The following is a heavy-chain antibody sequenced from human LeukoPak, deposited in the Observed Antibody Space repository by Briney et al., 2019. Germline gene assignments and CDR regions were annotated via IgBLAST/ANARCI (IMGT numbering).Heavy chain of an antibody. D-gene: IGHD3-3*01. Sequence: ASVKVSCTASGYTFTGYYMHWVRQAPGQGLEWMGWINPNSGGTNYAQKFQGRVTMTRDTSISTAYMELSRLRSDDTAVYYCARASYDFWSGYYYFDYWGQGTLVTVSS. CDR2: INPNSGGT. CDR3: ARASYDFWSGYYYFDY. CDR1: GYTFTGYY. V-gene: IGHV1-2*02. J-gene: IGHJ4*02.